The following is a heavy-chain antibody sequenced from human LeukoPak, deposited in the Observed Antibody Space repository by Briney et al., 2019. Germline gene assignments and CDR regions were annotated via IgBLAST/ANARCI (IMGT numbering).Heavy chain of an antibody. CDR1: GGSMSGYY. V-gene: IGHV4-59*01. J-gene: IGHJ3*01. CDR3: AKAPYLSSGS. D-gene: IGHD3-22*01. Sequence: SETLSLTCTVSGGSMSGYYWSLLRQPPGKGQERFGYIYYSGSTNYNPSRKSRVTISVDTSKNQFSLKLSSVTAADTAVYYCAKAPYLSSGSWGQGILVAVSS. CDR2: IYYSGST.